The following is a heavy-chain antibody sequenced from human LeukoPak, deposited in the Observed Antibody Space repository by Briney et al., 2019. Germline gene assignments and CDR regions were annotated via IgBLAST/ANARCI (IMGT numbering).Heavy chain of an antibody. V-gene: IGHV4-39*01. D-gene: IGHD3-22*01. CDR1: GASISGNSFY. J-gene: IGHJ4*02. CDR2: IYYTGIT. CDR3: ASPGITTFDY. Sequence: SETLSLTCTVSGASISGNSFYWGWVRQPPGKGLEWIGNIYYTGITYYNPSLKSRVTISVDTSKNQFSLRLNSVTAADTAIYYCASPGITTFDYWGQGTLVTVSS.